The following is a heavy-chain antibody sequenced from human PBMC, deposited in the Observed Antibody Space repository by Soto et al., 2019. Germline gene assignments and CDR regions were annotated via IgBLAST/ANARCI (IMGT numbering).Heavy chain of an antibody. CDR1: GGSISSGGYY. CDR2: IYYSGST. V-gene: IGHV4-31*03. D-gene: IGHD6-13*01. J-gene: IGHJ4*02. CDR3: ARVGMTLAAAGTGYFDY. Sequence: PSETLSLTCTVSGGSISSGGYYWSWIRQHPGKGLEWIGYIYYSGSTYYNPSLKSRVTISVDTSKNQFSLKLSSVTAADTAVYYCARVGMTLAAAGTGYFDYWGQGTLVTVSS.